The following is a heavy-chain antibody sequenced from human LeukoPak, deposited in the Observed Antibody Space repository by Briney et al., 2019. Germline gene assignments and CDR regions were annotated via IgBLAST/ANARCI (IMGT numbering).Heavy chain of an antibody. Sequence: SETLSLTCTVSGGSICSSSYYWGWIRQPPGKGLEWIGNIYYSGSTYYNPSLKSRVTISVDTSKNQFSLKLSSVTAADTAVFYCAIRYYYGSGSYDYWGQGTLVTVSS. CDR3: AIRYYYGSGSYDY. D-gene: IGHD3-10*01. V-gene: IGHV4-39*01. CDR2: IYYSGST. J-gene: IGHJ4*02. CDR1: GGSICSSSYY.